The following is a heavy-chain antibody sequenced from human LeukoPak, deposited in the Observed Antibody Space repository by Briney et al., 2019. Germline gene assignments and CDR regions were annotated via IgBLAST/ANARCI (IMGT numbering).Heavy chain of an antibody. CDR2: ISSSSYI. CDR1: GFTFSSYS. V-gene: IGHV3-21*01. Sequence: NPGGSLRLSCAASGFTFSSYSMNWVRQAPGKGLEWVSSISSSSYIYYADSVKGRFTISRDNAKNSLYLQMNSLRAEDTAVYYCAREIFGVVVIDYWGQGTLVTVSS. D-gene: IGHD3-3*01. J-gene: IGHJ4*02. CDR3: AREIFGVVVIDY.